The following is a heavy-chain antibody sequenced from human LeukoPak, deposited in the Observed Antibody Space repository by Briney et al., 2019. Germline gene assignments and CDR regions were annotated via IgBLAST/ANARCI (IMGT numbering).Heavy chain of an antibody. V-gene: IGHV3-74*01. CDR2: INTDGSST. J-gene: IGHJ4*02. CDR3: ARDHYGGNSDY. CDR1: GFTFSSYW. D-gene: IGHD4-23*01. Sequence: GGSLRLSCAASGFTFSSYWMHWVRQAPGKGLLWVSRINTDGSSTYYADSVKGRFTISRDNAKNTLYLQMNSLRAEDTAVYYCARDHYGGNSDYWGQRTLVTVSS.